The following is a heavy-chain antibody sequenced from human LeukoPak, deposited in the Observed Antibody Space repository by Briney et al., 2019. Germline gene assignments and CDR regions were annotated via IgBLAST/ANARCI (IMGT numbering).Heavy chain of an antibody. J-gene: IGHJ4*02. V-gene: IGHV4-39*01. Sequence: SETLSLTCTVSGGSISSSSYYWGWIRQPPGKGLEWIGSIYYSGSTYYNPSLKSRVTISVDTSKNQFSLKLSSVTAADTAVYYCARRNHITMVRGVISLGIPNDYWGQGTLVTVSS. CDR1: GGSISSSSYY. CDR3: ARRNHITMVRGVISLGIPNDY. D-gene: IGHD3-10*01. CDR2: IYYSGST.